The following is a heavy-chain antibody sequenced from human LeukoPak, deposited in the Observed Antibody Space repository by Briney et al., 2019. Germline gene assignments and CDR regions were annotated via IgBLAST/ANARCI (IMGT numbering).Heavy chain of an antibody. Sequence: SETLSLTCNVSGGSIRGYYWSWIRQPPGKGLEWIGYIYSSGSTKYNLSLKSRVTMSVDPSNNQFSLKLSSVPAADTAVCYWARAGSSGWSEYSFAYWGQGTLVTVSS. D-gene: IGHD6-19*01. CDR2: IYSSGST. J-gene: IGHJ4*02. CDR1: GGSIRGYY. V-gene: IGHV4-59*12. CDR3: ARAGSSGWSEYSFAY.